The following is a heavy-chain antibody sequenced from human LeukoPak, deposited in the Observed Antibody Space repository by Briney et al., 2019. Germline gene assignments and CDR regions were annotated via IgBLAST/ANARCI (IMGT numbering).Heavy chain of an antibody. D-gene: IGHD3-16*01. Sequence: GASVTVSCKACDYTFSRYGICWVRQAPAQGLEWMGWISLYNGNTKYAQKLQDRVTMTAETSTTTAYMEVRSLRSDDTAVYYCARDELGSFDYWGQGTLVTVSS. CDR3: ARDELGSFDY. V-gene: IGHV1-18*01. CDR2: ISLYNGNT. CDR1: DYTFSRYG. J-gene: IGHJ4*02.